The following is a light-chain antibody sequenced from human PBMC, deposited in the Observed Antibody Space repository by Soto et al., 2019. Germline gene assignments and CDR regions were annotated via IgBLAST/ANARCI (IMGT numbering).Light chain of an antibody. CDR3: QQYKDWPPYT. Sequence: EILMTQSQATLSFSPGERATLSCRASQRISSNVAWYQLKPGQAPRLLIYGASTRATGVPGRFSGGGSGTEFTLAISSLQSEDFAVYFCQQYKDWPPYTFGQGTKLEIK. CDR2: GAS. V-gene: IGKV3-15*01. CDR1: QRISSN. J-gene: IGKJ2*01.